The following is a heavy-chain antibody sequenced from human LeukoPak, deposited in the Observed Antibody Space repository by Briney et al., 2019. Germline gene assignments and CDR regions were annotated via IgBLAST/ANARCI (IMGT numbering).Heavy chain of an antibody. V-gene: IGHV4-4*07. CDR3: ARDEGADVGGYYYYYGMDV. CDR2: IYTSGST. Sequence: PSETLSLTCTVSGGSISSYCWSWIRQPAGKGLEWIGRIYTSGSTNYNPSLKSRVTMSVDTSKNQFSLKLSSVTAADTAVYYCARDEGADVGGYYYYYGMDVWGQGTTVTVSS. J-gene: IGHJ6*02. CDR1: GGSISSYC.